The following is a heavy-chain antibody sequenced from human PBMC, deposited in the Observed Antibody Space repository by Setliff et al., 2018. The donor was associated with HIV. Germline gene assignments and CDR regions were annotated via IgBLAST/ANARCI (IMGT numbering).Heavy chain of an antibody. CDR3: ARERYYYDSSGYDDYDWFDP. D-gene: IGHD3-22*01. Sequence: PGGSLRLSCAASGFTFSSYSMNWVRQAPGKGLEWVSYISSSSSYTHYADSVKGRFTISRDNVKNSLYLQMNSLRADDTAVYYCARERYYYDSSGYDDYDWFDPWGQGTLVTVSS. CDR2: ISSSSSYT. CDR1: GFTFSSYS. J-gene: IGHJ5*02. V-gene: IGHV3-21*04.